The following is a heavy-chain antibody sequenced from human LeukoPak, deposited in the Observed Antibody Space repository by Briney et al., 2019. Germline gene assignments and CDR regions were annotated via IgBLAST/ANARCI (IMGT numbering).Heavy chain of an antibody. D-gene: IGHD4-17*01. V-gene: IGHV1-8*03. CDR1: GYTFTSYD. J-gene: IGHJ3*02. Sequence: ASVKVSCKASGYTFTSYDINWVRQATGQGLEWMGWMSPNSGNTGYAQKFQGRVTITRNTSISTAYMELSSLRSEDTAVYYCARAHDYGNDAFDIWGQGTTVTVSS. CDR2: MSPNSGNT. CDR3: ARAHDYGNDAFDI.